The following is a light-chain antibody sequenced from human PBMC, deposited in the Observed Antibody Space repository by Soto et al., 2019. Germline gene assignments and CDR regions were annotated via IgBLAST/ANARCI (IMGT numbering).Light chain of an antibody. Sequence: EIVLTQYPATLSLSPGERATLYCRSVESVSSYLAWYQHNPGQAPRLLIYDTSNMATGIPTRFSGSESVTDVTLTNSSLEPEGFAVYYCQQRSIWPPTFGQGTKVEIK. CDR3: QQRSIWPPT. CDR2: DTS. CDR1: ESVSSY. J-gene: IGKJ1*01. V-gene: IGKV3-11*01.